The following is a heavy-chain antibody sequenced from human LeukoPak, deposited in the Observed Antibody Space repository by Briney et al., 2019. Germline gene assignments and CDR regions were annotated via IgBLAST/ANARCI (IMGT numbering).Heavy chain of an antibody. J-gene: IGHJ3*02. CDR3: VKDRGGGSLDAFDI. V-gene: IGHV3-64D*09. D-gene: IGHD2-15*01. Sequence: GGSLRLSCSASGLTFSSDAMQWVRQAPGKGLEYVSAISRNGGSTYYADSVKGRFTISRDNSKNTLYLQMSSLRTEDTAVYYCVKDRGGGSLDAFDIWGQGTMVSVSS. CDR2: ISRNGGST. CDR1: GLTFSSDA.